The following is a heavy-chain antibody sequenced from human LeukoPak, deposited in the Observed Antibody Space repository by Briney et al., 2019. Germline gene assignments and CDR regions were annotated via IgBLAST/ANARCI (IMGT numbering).Heavy chain of an antibody. CDR3: ARTLYSSSSPYYYMDV. D-gene: IGHD6-6*01. Sequence: GESLKISCKGSGYSFTSYWIGWVRQMPGKGLEWMGIIYPGDSDTRYSPSFQGQVTISADKSISTAYLQWSSLKASDTAMYYCARTLYSSSSPYYYMDVWGKGTTVTVSS. CDR2: IYPGDSDT. CDR1: GYSFTSYW. J-gene: IGHJ6*03. V-gene: IGHV5-51*01.